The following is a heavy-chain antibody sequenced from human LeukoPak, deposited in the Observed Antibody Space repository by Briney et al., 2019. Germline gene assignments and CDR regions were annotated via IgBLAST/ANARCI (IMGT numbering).Heavy chain of an antibody. CDR2: INAGNGNT. CDR1: GYTFTSYA. D-gene: IGHD3-10*01. V-gene: IGHV1-3*01. Sequence: ASVNVSCTASGYTFTSYAMHWVRQAPGQRLEWMGWINAGNGNTKYSQKFQGRVTITRDTSASTAYMELSSLRSEDTAVYYCATDRRFGELQFDYWGQGTLVTVSS. J-gene: IGHJ4*02. CDR3: ATDRRFGELQFDY.